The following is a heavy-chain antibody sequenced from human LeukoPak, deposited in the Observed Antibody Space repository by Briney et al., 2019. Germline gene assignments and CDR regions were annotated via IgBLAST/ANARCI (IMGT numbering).Heavy chain of an antibody. CDR3: ARGRGVMGSFDY. D-gene: IGHD3-10*01. Sequence: GGSLRLSCAASGFTFSSYGMHWVRQAPGKGLEWVAVIWYDGSNKYYADSVRGRFTISRDNSKNTLYLQMNSLRAEGTAVYYCARGRGVMGSFDYWGQGTLVTVSS. CDR1: GFTFSSYG. CDR2: IWYDGSNK. J-gene: IGHJ4*02. V-gene: IGHV3-33*01.